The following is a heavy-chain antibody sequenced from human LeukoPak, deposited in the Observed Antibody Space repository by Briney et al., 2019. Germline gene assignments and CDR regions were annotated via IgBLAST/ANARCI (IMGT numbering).Heavy chain of an antibody. CDR3: ASELGYGWVSYFDY. D-gene: IGHD5-18*01. CDR1: GFTFSSYS. V-gene: IGHV3-48*01. J-gene: IGHJ4*02. Sequence: GGSLRLSCAASGFTFSSYSMNWVRQAPGKGLEWVSYISSSSSTIYYADSVKGRFTTSRDNAKNSLYLQMNSLRAEDTAVYYCASELGYGWVSYFDYWGQGTLVTVSS. CDR2: ISSSSSTI.